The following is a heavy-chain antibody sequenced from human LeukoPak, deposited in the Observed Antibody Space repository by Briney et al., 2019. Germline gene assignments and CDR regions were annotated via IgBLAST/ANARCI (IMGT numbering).Heavy chain of an antibody. CDR2: IYHSGST. D-gene: IGHD4-11*01. CDR1: GYSISSGYY. V-gene: IGHV4-38-2*01. Sequence: SETLSLTCAVSGYSISSGYYWGWIRQPPGKGLEWIGSIYHSGSTYYNPSLESRVTISVDTSKNQFSLKLSSVTAADTAVYYCARRYYSNSFDYWGQGTLVTVSS. J-gene: IGHJ4*02. CDR3: ARRYYSNSFDY.